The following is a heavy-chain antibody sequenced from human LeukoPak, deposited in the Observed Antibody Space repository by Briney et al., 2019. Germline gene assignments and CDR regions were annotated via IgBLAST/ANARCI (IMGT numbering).Heavy chain of an antibody. J-gene: IGHJ4*02. V-gene: IGHV3-30*04. D-gene: IGHD3-16*02. CDR1: GFIFINYA. CDR3: AKAGAHYDYVWGSYRLREYFDY. CDR2: ISYDGSNK. Sequence: GGSLRLSCAASGFIFINYAIHWVRQAPGKGLEWVAVISYDGSNKYYAGSVKGRFTISRDNSKNTLYLQMNSLRAEDTAVYYCAKAGAHYDYVWGSYRLREYFDYWGQGTLVTVSS.